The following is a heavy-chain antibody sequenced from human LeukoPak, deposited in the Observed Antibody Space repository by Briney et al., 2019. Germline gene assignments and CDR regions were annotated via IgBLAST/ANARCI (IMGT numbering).Heavy chain of an antibody. Sequence: GRSLRLSCAASGLTFSSYGMNWVRQAPGKGLEWVAVIWYDGSNKYYADSVKGRFTISRDNSKNTLYLQMNSLRAEDTAVYYCAKDDSSGHFERWGQGTLVTVSS. J-gene: IGHJ4*02. V-gene: IGHV3-33*03. CDR2: IWYDGSNK. CDR1: GLTFSSYG. D-gene: IGHD3-22*01. CDR3: AKDDSSGHFER.